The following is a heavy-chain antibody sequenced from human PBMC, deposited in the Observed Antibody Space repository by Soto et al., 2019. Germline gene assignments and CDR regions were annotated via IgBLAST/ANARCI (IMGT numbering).Heavy chain of an antibody. V-gene: IGHV1-18*01. Sequence: ASVKVSCKASGYTFTSYDINWVRQATGQGLEWMGWINAYNGNTNYAQKLQGRVTMTTDTSTSTAYMELRSLRSDDTAVYYCARVRGFKNYYYGMDVWGQGTTVTVSS. J-gene: IGHJ6*02. CDR3: ARVRGFKNYYYGMDV. CDR2: INAYNGNT. CDR1: GYTFTSYD.